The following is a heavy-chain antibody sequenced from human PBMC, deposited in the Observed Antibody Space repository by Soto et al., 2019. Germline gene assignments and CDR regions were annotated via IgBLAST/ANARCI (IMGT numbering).Heavy chain of an antibody. Sequence: TSETLSLTCTVSGGSVSSGSYYWSWIRQPPGMCLECIGYFFYIGSTNYNPSLKSRVTILVVPSKNQFSLKLSSVTAADTAVYYCARDRGGFGRFDYWGQGTLVTVSS. CDR1: GGSVSSGSYY. CDR2: FFYIGST. CDR3: ARDRGGFGRFDY. J-gene: IGHJ4*02. D-gene: IGHD3-10*01. V-gene: IGHV4-61*01.